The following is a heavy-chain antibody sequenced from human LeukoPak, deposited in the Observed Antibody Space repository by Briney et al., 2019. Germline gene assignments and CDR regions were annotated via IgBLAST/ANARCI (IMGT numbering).Heavy chain of an antibody. V-gene: IGHV3-74*01. D-gene: IGHD3-22*01. Sequence: GGSLRLSCAASGFTFSSYWMHWVRQTPGKGLVWVSRINSDGSSTSYADSVKGRFTISRDNAKNTVYLQMNSLRAEDTAVYYCARSLGSSGYQDYWGQGTLVTVSS. J-gene: IGHJ4*02. CDR3: ARSLGSSGYQDY. CDR1: GFTFSSYW. CDR2: INSDGSST.